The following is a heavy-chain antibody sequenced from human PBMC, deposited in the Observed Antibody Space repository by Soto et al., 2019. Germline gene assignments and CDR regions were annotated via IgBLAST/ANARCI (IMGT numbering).Heavy chain of an antibody. Sequence: PGGSLRLSCAASGFTFSTYAMSWVRQAPGKGLEWVSATSGSGGSTYYADPVKGRFTISRDNSKNTLYLQMNSLRDEDTAVDYCARGLGYCSSTSCYIWFDYWGQGTLVTVSS. J-gene: IGHJ4*02. CDR2: TSGSGGST. CDR3: ARGLGYCSSTSCYIWFDY. V-gene: IGHV3-23*01. CDR1: GFTFSTYA. D-gene: IGHD2-2*02.